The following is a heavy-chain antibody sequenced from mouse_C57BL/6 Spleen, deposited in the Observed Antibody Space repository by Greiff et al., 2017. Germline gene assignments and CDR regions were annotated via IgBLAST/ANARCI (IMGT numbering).Heavy chain of an antibody. CDR2: IDPETGGT. J-gene: IGHJ4*01. CDR3: TRRDEDYAMDY. Sequence: VQLQQSGAELVRPGASVTLSCKASGYTFTDYEMHWVKQTPVHGLEWIGAIDPETGGTAYNQKFKGKAILTADKSSSTAYMELRSLTSEDSAVYYGTRRDEDYAMDYWGQGTSVTVSS. CDR1: GYTFTDYE. D-gene: IGHD3-3*01. V-gene: IGHV1-15*01.